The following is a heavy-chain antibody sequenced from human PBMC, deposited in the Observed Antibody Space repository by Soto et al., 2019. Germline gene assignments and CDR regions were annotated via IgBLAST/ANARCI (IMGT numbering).Heavy chain of an antibody. D-gene: IGHD3-9*01. CDR3: ARDYNPSDDILTGYWRDYYYYGMDV. V-gene: IGHV1-2*04. CDR1: GYTFTSYY. CDR2: INPSGGST. Sequence: GASVKVSCKASGYTFTSYYMHWVRQAPGQGLEWMGIINPSGGSTSYAQKFQGWVTMTRDTSISTAYMELSRLRSDDTAVYYCARDYNPSDDILTGYWRDYYYYGMDVWGQGTTVTVSS. J-gene: IGHJ6*02.